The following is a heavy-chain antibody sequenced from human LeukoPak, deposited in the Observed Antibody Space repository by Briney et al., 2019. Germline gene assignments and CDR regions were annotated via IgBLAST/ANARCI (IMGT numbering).Heavy chain of an antibody. CDR1: GFTFSSYD. V-gene: IGHV3-23*01. CDR2: ITGSGGST. CDR3: AKDTASSWWYFDL. D-gene: IGHD5-18*01. J-gene: IGHJ2*01. Sequence: GGSLRLSCAASGFTFSSYDMSWGRQAPGKRLQWVSAITGSGGSTYYADSVKGRFTISRDNSKNTLYLQMNSLRAEDTAVYYCAKDTASSWWYFDLWGRGTLVTVSS.